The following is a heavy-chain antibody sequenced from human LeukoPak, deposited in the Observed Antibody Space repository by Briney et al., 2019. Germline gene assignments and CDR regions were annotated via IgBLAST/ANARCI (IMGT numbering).Heavy chain of an antibody. CDR3: YDTSGH. V-gene: IGHV3-7*01. CDR1: GFTFGSW. Sequence: GGSLRLSCTASGFTFGSWIIWVRQAPRKGLEWVASIKQDGSEEYYLDSVKGRFTMSRDSAKNSLYLQMSSLRAEDTAVYYCYDTSGHWGQGTLVTVSS. CDR2: IKQDGSEE. J-gene: IGHJ4*02. D-gene: IGHD3-22*01.